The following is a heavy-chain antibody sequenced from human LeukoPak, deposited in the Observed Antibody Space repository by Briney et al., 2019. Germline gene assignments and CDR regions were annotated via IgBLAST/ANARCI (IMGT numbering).Heavy chain of an antibody. D-gene: IGHD3-16*01. Sequence: GGSLRLSCAASGFPFSSYAIHWVRQAPGKGLEWVAVISYDGDHKYYADSVKGRFALSRDNSENTLYLQMNSLRAEDTAVYYCARDQTGQAWVYWGQGTLVTVSS. CDR3: ARDQTGQAWVY. CDR2: ISYDGDHK. J-gene: IGHJ4*02. CDR1: GFPFSSYA. V-gene: IGHV3-30*09.